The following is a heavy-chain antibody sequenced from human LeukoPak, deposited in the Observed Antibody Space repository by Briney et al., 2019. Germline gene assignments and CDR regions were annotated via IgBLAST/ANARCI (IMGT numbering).Heavy chain of an antibody. CDR3: AKGHGDYVPAEYLQH. CDR1: GFSFNNYA. J-gene: IGHJ1*01. Sequence: GGSLRLSCVGSGFSFNNYAMTWVRHAPGKGIEWLSSISGNSDRTYYADSVKGRFTISRDNSKNTVTLQMNSLRAEDTAVYSCAKGHGDYVPAEYLQHWGQGTLVTVSS. V-gene: IGHV3-23*01. D-gene: IGHD4-17*01. CDR2: ISGNSDRT.